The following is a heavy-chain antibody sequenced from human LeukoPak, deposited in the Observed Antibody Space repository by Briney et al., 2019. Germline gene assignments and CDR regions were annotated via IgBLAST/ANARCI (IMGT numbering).Heavy chain of an antibody. J-gene: IGHJ4*02. Sequence: ASVKVSCKTSGYTFCSYLISWLRQVPGQRLEWMGWISGHNGNTDLAQKFKDRVTLTTDTSTSTAYMELRSLTSDDTALYYCASIWAEVQLVCDFWGQGTLVTVSP. D-gene: IGHD6-13*01. CDR2: ISGHNGNT. CDR1: GYTFCSYL. CDR3: ASIWAEVQLVCDF. V-gene: IGHV1-18*01.